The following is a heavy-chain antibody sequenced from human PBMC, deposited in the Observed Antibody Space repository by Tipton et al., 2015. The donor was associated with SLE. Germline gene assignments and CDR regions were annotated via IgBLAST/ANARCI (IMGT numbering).Heavy chain of an antibody. CDR1: GGSISSYY. J-gene: IGHJ3*02. CDR2: IYTSGST. CDR3: ARYGPFYDNLTGPGALDI. V-gene: IGHV4-4*07. D-gene: IGHD3-9*01. Sequence: TMSLTCTVSGGSISSYYWSWIRQPAGKGLEWIGRIYTSGSTNYNPCLKSRVTMSVDTSKNQFSLKLSSVTAKDTALYYCARYGPFYDNLTGPGALDIWGQGTMVPVSS.